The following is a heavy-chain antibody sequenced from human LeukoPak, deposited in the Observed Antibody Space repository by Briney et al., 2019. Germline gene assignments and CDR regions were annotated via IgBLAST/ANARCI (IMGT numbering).Heavy chain of an antibody. V-gene: IGHV6-1*01. J-gene: IGHJ4*02. CDR1: GDGVSSNSAA. Sequence: SQTLSLTCAVSGDGVSSNSAAWSWIRQSPSRGLEWLGRTYYRSKWYNDYAASVKSRLIINPDTSKNQFSLQLNSVTPEDTAVYYCARDGYASTWYVFDYWGQGSLVTVSP. CDR2: TYYRSKWYN. CDR3: ARDGYASTWYVFDY. D-gene: IGHD6-13*01.